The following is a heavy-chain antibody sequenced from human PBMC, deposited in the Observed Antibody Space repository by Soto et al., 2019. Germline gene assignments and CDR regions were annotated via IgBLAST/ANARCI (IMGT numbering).Heavy chain of an antibody. CDR3: ARARRGYSYGYGA. J-gene: IGHJ5*02. V-gene: IGHV4-31*03. CDR1: GGSISSGGYY. D-gene: IGHD5-18*01. Sequence: QVQLQESGPGLVKPSQTLSLTCTVSGGSISSGGYYWSWIRQQPGKGLEWIGYIYYSGSTYYNPYLKRRVTISEDPSKRPFSLKLRSVTATDPAVYSCARARRGYSYGYGAWGQGTLVTVSS. CDR2: IYYSGST.